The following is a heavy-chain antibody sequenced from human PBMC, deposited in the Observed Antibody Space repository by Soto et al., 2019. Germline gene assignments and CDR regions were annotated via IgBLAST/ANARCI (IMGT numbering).Heavy chain of an antibody. V-gene: IGHV3-30*18. CDR3: ANSFRGHGDFDSGMDV. CDR1: GFSRYG. Sequence: QVQLVESGGGVVQPGRSLRLSCAASGFSRYGIHWVRQAPGKGLEWVAVISFDGSNKYYADTMKGRFTVTRDNSKSTFYLQMNSLTGADRAVYSCANSFRGHGDFDSGMDVWGQGTPVPVS. J-gene: IGHJ6*02. CDR2: ISFDGSNK. D-gene: IGHD3-16*01.